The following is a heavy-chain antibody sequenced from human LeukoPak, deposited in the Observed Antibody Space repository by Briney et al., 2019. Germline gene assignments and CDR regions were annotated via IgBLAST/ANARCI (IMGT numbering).Heavy chain of an antibody. J-gene: IGHJ4*02. V-gene: IGHV3-7*03. Sequence: GPLRLPRAASGFKLSDYWMNGLNQATRKAQARVASIQQGGSENHYVDPLTGRFTIARDNAKNSRYLQMSSLRVVDTAVYYCARDGVAAGLYFDSWGQGTLVTVSS. CDR2: IQQGGSEN. CDR1: GFKLSDYW. CDR3: ARDGVAAGLYFDS. D-gene: IGHD2-15*01.